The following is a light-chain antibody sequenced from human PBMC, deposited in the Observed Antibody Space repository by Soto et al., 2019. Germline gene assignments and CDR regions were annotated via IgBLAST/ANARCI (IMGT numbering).Light chain of an antibody. J-gene: IGKJ1*01. Sequence: DIQMTQSPSTLSASVGDRVTITCRASQSISSWLAWYQQKPGKAPNLLIYDASSLESGVPSRFSGSGSVTEFTLTISSLQPDDFATYYCQQYNSYPWTFGQGTKVEIK. CDR2: DAS. CDR3: QQYNSYPWT. CDR1: QSISSW. V-gene: IGKV1-5*01.